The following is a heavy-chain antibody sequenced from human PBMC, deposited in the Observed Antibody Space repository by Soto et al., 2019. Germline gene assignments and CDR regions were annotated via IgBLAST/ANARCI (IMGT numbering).Heavy chain of an antibody. J-gene: IGHJ6*02. Sequence: GASVKVSCKASGGTFSSYAINWVRQAPGQGLEWMGGIIPIFATADYAQKFQGRVTITADESTSTACMELSSLRSEDTAVYYCAQCLLGVNYYYGMDVWGQGTTVTVSS. CDR2: IIPIFATA. D-gene: IGHD3-16*01. CDR1: GGTFSSYA. CDR3: AQCLLGVNYYYGMDV. V-gene: IGHV1-69*13.